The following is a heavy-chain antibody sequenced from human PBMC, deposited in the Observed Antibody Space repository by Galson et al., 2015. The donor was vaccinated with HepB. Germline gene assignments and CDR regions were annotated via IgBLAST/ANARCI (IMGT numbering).Heavy chain of an antibody. CDR1: GFTFSSYG. V-gene: IGHV3-33*01. D-gene: IGHD6-13*01. CDR2: IWYDGSNK. Sequence: SLRLSCAASGFTFSSYGMHWVRQAPGKGLEWVAVIWYDGSNKYYADSVKGRFTISRDNSKNTLYLQMNSLRAEDTAVYYCARDREAAGIDAFDIWGQGTMVTVSS. CDR3: ARDREAAGIDAFDI. J-gene: IGHJ3*02.